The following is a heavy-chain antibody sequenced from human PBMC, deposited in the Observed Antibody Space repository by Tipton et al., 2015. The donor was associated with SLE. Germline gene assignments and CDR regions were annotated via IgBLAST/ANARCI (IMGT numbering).Heavy chain of an antibody. Sequence: GSLRLSCAVSGFTFSSHWMHWVRQAPGKGLVWVSQINIDGSGTTYADSVKGRFTLSRDNAKNAVYLQMNSLRAEDTAVYYCVRGGFGSGLDCWGQGTLVTVSP. J-gene: IGHJ4*02. CDR1: GFTFSSHW. CDR2: INIDGSGT. CDR3: VRGGFGSGLDC. D-gene: IGHD3-10*01. V-gene: IGHV3-74*01.